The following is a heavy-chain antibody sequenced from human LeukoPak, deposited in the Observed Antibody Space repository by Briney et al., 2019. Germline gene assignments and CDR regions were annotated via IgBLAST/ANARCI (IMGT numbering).Heavy chain of an antibody. CDR3: ARGRQDVNMILVVMAGVSYYLDV. J-gene: IGHJ6*03. Sequence: SETLSLTCAVYGGSFSDYYWTWIPQTPGKGLEWIGEMSPSGSSNYNPSLKSRVTISVDTSKNQFSLKLRSVTAADTAVYYCARGRQDVNMILVVMAGVSYYLDVWSKGTTVTVS. CDR2: MSPSGSS. CDR1: GGSFSDYY. V-gene: IGHV4-34*01. D-gene: IGHD3-22*01.